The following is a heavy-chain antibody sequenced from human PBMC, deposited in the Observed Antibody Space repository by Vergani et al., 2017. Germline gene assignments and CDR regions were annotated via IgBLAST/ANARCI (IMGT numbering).Heavy chain of an antibody. CDR1: GIKFSDHY. V-gene: IGHV3-7*01. D-gene: IGHD3-22*01. CDR2: INQDGSEK. Sequence: LEESGGGSVKPGGSLRLSCAASGIKFSDHYMSWVRQAPGKGLEWVANINQDGSEKYYVDSVKGRFTISRDNAKNSLYLQMNSLRAEDTALYYCARINYYGSSGYSLTRWHNWFDPWGQGTLITFSS. CDR3: ARINYYGSSGYSLTRWHNWFDP. J-gene: IGHJ5*02.